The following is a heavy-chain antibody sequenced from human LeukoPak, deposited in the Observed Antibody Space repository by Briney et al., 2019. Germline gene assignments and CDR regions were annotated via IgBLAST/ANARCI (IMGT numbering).Heavy chain of an antibody. CDR3: ARGDGYDATSHYYYYMGV. CDR2: IKEDGSEK. V-gene: IGHV3-7*01. D-gene: IGHD5-24*01. J-gene: IGHJ6*03. Sequence: GGSLRPSCAVSGITLSNHGMNWVRQTPGKGLEWVANIKEDGSEKNYVDSVKGRYTISRDNAKNSLYLQMNSLRVEDTAVYYCARGDGYDATSHYYYYMGVWGKGTTVIVSS. CDR1: GITLSNHG.